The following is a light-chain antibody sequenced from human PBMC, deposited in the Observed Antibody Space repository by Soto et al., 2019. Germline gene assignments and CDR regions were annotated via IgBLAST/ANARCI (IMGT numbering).Light chain of an antibody. CDR2: AAS. J-gene: IGKJ1*01. CDR3: QQSDSMPWT. V-gene: IGKV1-39*01. CDR1: QSLDNC. Sequence: IQMTQSPSTLSAFIGDRVTITCRASQSLDNCLAWYQQKSGQAPKLLMYAASTLQSGVPSRFSGSGSGTDFTLTISSLQPEDSATYYCQQSDSMPWTFGQGTKVDI.